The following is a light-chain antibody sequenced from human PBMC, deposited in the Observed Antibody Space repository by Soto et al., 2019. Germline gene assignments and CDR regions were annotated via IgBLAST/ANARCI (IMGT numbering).Light chain of an antibody. CDR3: LQHNSYPLT. V-gene: IGKV1-17*01. CDR1: GDIRND. CDR2: DVS. Sequence: DILMTQSPSSLSASVGDRVTITYRARGDIRNDLGWYQQKPGKAPKGLIYDVSNLQRGVPSRFSGSGSGTEFTLTITSLQPEDFATYYCLQHNSYPLTFGGGTKVEIK. J-gene: IGKJ4*01.